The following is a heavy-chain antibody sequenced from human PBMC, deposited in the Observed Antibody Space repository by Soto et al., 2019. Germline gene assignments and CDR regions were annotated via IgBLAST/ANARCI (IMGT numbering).Heavy chain of an antibody. V-gene: IGHV1-69*06. Sequence: QVQLVQSGAEVKKPGSSVKVSCEASGGTFNTYTINWVRQAPGRGLEWMGQVIPMYDSVNYAESFQGRVTITADKSTNIAYMDLSSLRSEDTALYFSASWKSYSASYCFDYWGQGTLVIVSS. CDR1: GGTFNTYT. CDR3: ASWKSYSASYCFDY. D-gene: IGHD1-26*01. J-gene: IGHJ4*02. CDR2: VIPMYDSV.